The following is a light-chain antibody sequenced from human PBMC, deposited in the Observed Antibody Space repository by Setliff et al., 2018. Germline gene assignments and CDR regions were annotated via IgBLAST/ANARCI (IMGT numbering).Light chain of an antibody. CDR2: DVA. Sequence: QSALTQPPSASGSPGQSVTISCTGTSSDVGGYNYVSWYQQHPGKAPKLMIYDVAKRPSGVPHRFSGSKSGNTASLTISGLQAEDEADYYCCSFAGTYYVFGSGTKVTVL. CDR3: CSFAGTYYV. J-gene: IGLJ1*01. V-gene: IGLV2-8*01. CDR1: SSDVGGYNY.